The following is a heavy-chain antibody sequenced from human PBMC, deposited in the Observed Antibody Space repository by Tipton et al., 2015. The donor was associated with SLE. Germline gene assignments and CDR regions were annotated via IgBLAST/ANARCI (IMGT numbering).Heavy chain of an antibody. Sequence: SLRLSCAASGFTFSDYYMSWIRQAPGEGLEWVSFISTTGSSVYYADSVKGRFTISRDNAKNSLYLQMNSLRADDTAVYYCARDLGAGNHYFDFWGQGTLVTVSS. CDR2: ISTTGSSV. CDR1: GFTFSDYY. CDR3: ARDLGAGNHYFDF. J-gene: IGHJ4*02. V-gene: IGHV3-11*01. D-gene: IGHD3-16*01.